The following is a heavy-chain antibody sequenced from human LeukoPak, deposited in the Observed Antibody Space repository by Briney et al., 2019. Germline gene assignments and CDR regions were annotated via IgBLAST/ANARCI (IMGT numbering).Heavy chain of an antibody. CDR3: ARARLPYYYDSSNPGTFDY. D-gene: IGHD3-22*01. J-gene: IGHJ4*02. CDR1: GYTFTSYY. Sequence: ASVKVSCKASGYTFTSYYMHWVPQAPGQGLEWMGIINPSGGSTSYAQKFQGRVTMTRDTSTSTVYMELSSLRSEDTAVYYCARARLPYYYDSSNPGTFDYWGQGTLVTVSS. V-gene: IGHV1-46*01. CDR2: INPSGGST.